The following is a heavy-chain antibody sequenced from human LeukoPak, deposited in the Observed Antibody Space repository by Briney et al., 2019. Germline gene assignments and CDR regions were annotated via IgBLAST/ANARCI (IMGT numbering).Heavy chain of an antibody. CDR3: ARDPGGRYCSGGSCYSSYYYYGMDV. J-gene: IGHJ6*02. V-gene: IGHV3-30*04. D-gene: IGHD2-15*01. CDR1: GFTFSSYA. Sequence: GGSLRLSCAASGFTFSSYAMHWVRQAPGKGLEWVAVISYDGSNKYYADSVKGRFTISRDNSKNTLYLQMNSLRAEDTAVYYCARDPGGRYCSGGSCYSSYYYYGMDVWGQGTTVTVSS. CDR2: ISYDGSNK.